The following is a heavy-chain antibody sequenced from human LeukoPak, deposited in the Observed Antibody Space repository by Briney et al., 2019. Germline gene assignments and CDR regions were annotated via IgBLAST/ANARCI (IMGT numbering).Heavy chain of an antibody. D-gene: IGHD5-12*01. V-gene: IGHV1-69*06. CDR3: ARVIKDVVGGYDLLYYYYGMDV. CDR1: GGTFSNYA. J-gene: IGHJ6*04. Sequence: SVKVSCKASGGTFSNYAISWVRQAPGQGLEWMGGIIPIFGTANYAQKFQGRVTITADKSTSTAYMELSSLRSEDTAVYYCARVIKDVVGGYDLLYYYYGMDVWGKGTTVTVPS. CDR2: IIPIFGTA.